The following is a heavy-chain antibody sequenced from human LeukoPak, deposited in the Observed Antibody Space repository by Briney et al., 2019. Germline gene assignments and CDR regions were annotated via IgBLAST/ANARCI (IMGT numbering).Heavy chain of an antibody. CDR1: GGSIRTYY. D-gene: IGHD2/OR15-2a*01. V-gene: IGHV4-4*09. J-gene: IGHJ4*02. Sequence: SETLSLTCTVSGGSIRTYYWSWIRQPPGKGLEWIGYIYTSESTNYNPSLKSRVTMSLDTSENQFSLKLSSVTAADTAVYYCARGDFYRYYFDYWGQGTLVTVSS. CDR3: ARGDFYRYYFDY. CDR2: IYTSEST.